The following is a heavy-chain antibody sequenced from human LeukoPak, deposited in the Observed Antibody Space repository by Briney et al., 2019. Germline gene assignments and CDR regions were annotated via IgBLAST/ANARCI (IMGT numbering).Heavy chain of an antibody. CDR3: AKDPSRYDFWTSNSYYFDY. J-gene: IGHJ4*02. Sequence: PGGSLRLSCAASGFSFSDYGMHWVRQAPGKGLEWVAFMRYDGSHEFYVDSVKGRFTISRDNSKNTLYLQMNSLRAEDTAVYYCAKDPSRYDFWTSNSYYFDYWGLGTLVTVSS. CDR1: GFSFSDYG. CDR2: MRYDGSHE. D-gene: IGHD3-3*01. V-gene: IGHV3-30*02.